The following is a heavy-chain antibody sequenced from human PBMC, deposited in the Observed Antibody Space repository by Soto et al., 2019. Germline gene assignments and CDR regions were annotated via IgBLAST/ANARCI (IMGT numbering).Heavy chain of an antibody. V-gene: IGHV3-9*01. J-gene: IGHJ6*02. CDR1: GFTFDDYA. Sequence: GGSLRLSCAASGFTFDDYAMHWVRQAPGKGLEWVSGISWNSGSIGYAGSVKGRFTTARDNAKNSQYLQMNSLRTEDTAYYYCAKDMRYYDWSYGVDVWGQGTTVTVSS. CDR3: AKDMRYYDWSYGVDV. CDR2: ISWNSGSI. D-gene: IGHD3-9*01.